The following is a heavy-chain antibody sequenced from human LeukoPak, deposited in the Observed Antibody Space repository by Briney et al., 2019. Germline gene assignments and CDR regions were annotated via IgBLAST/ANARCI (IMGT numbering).Heavy chain of an antibody. CDR2: IKQDGSEK. CDR1: GFTFSKLW. CDR3: ARARGFDI. J-gene: IGHJ3*02. Sequence: GGSLRLSCAASGFTFSKLWMSWVRQAPGRGLEWVANIKQDGSEKYYGDSVKGRFTISRDNAENSLYLQMNSLRAEDTAVYYCARARGFDIWGQGTMVIVSS. D-gene: IGHD3-10*01. V-gene: IGHV3-7*01.